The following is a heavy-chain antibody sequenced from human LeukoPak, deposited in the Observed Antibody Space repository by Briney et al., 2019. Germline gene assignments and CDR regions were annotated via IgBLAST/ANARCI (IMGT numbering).Heavy chain of an antibody. CDR2: INHSGST. J-gene: IGHJ4*02. V-gene: IGHV4-34*01. CDR3: ARQTPYLYFDN. Sequence: SETLSLTCAVYGGSFSGYYWSWIRQPPGKGLEWIGEINHSGSTNYNPSFKSRVTISVDTSKNQFSLKLSSVTAADTAVYYCARQTPYLYFDNWGQGTLVTVSS. D-gene: IGHD2-15*01. CDR1: GGSFSGYY.